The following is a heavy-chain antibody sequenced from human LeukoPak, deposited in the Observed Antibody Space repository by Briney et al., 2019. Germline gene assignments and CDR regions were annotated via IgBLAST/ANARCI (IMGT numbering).Heavy chain of an antibody. Sequence: PSETLSLTCTVSGGSISSYYWSWIRQHPGKGLEWIGYIYYSGSTYYNPSLKSRVTISVDTSKNQFSLKLSSVTAADTAVYYCARDRFYYDSSDMPGALDYWGQGTLVTVSS. CDR2: IYYSGST. D-gene: IGHD3-22*01. V-gene: IGHV4-59*06. CDR3: ARDRFYYDSSDMPGALDY. CDR1: GGSISSYY. J-gene: IGHJ4*02.